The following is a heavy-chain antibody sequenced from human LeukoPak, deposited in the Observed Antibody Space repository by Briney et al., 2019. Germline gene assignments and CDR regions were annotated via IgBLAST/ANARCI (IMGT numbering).Heavy chain of an antibody. J-gene: IGHJ4*02. Sequence: ASVKVSCKASGYTFTSYGISWVRQAPGQGLEWMGWISAYNGNTNYAQKLQGRVTMTTDTSTSTACMELRSLRSDDTAVYYCARVPEEQWLVLDYWGQGTLVTVSS. D-gene: IGHD6-19*01. CDR2: ISAYNGNT. CDR3: ARVPEEQWLVLDY. CDR1: GYTFTSYG. V-gene: IGHV1-18*04.